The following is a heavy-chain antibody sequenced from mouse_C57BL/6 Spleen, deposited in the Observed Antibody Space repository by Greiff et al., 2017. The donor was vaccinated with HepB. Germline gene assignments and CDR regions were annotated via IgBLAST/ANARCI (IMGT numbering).Heavy chain of an antibody. Sequence: DVKLQESGPGLVKPSQSLSLTCSVTGYSITSGYYWNWIRQFPGNKLEWMGYISYDGSNNYNPSLKNRISITRDTSKNQFFLKLNSVTTEDTATYYCARGGSYGSSAMDYWGQGTSVTVSS. J-gene: IGHJ4*01. CDR2: ISYDGSN. V-gene: IGHV3-6*01. CDR1: GYSITSGYY. D-gene: IGHD1-1*01. CDR3: ARGGSYGSSAMDY.